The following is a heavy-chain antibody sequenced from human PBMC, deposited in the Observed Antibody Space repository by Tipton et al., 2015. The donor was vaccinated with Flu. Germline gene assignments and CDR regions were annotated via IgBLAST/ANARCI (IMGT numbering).Heavy chain of an antibody. CDR2: IWYDGSNK. CDR3: TRDPRNMGLDP. CDR1: GFTFSSYA. J-gene: IGHJ5*02. D-gene: IGHD1-14*01. V-gene: IGHV3-33*01. Sequence: RSLRLSCAASGFTFSSYAIHWVRQAPGKGLEWVAVIWYDGSNKYYADSVKGRFTISRDNSKNTLYLQMNSLRGEDTAVYYCTRDPRNMGLDPWGQGTLVTVSS.